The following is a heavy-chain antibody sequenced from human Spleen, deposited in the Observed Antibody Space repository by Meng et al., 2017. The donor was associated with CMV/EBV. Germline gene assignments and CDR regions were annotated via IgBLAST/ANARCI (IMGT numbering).Heavy chain of an antibody. D-gene: IGHD2-2*01. J-gene: IGHJ1*01. V-gene: IGHV3-11*01. CDR3: AKGGPAAPDPRYFQH. CDR2: ISDDGSTL. CDR1: GFTFSDYY. Sequence: GESLKISCTASGFTFSDYYMTWIRQAPGKGLEWISYISDDGSTLYYADSLKGQFTISRDNAKNSLYLQMSSLRADDTAVYYCAKGGPAAPDPRYFQHWGQGTLVTVSS.